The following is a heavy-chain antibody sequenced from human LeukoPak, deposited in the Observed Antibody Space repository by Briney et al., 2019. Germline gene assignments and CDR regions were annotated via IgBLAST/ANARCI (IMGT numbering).Heavy chain of an antibody. CDR1: GGSISSSSYY. CDR2: IYYSGIT. V-gene: IGHV4-39*07. Sequence: PSETLSLTCTVSGGSISSSSYYWGWIRQPPGKGLEWIGSIYYSGITYYNPSLKSRVTISVDTSKNQFSLKLSSVTAADTAVYYCARGDEYYYYMDVWGRGTTVTISS. J-gene: IGHJ6*03. CDR3: ARGDEYYYYMDV.